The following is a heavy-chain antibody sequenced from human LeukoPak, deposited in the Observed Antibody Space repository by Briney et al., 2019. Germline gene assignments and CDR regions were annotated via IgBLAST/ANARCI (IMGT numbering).Heavy chain of an antibody. Sequence: SETLSLTCTVSGGSISSYYWSWIRQPPGKGLEWIGYIYYSGSTNYNPSRKSRVTISVDTSKNQFSLKLSSVTAADTAVYYCARADSSSWYEVDYWGQGTLVTVSS. CDR3: ARADSSSWYEVDY. V-gene: IGHV4-59*01. CDR2: IYYSGST. J-gene: IGHJ4*02. CDR1: GGSISSYY. D-gene: IGHD6-13*01.